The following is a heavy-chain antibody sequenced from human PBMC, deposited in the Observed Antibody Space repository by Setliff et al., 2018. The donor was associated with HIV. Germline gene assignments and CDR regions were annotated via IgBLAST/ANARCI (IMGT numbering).Heavy chain of an antibody. CDR2: VSHTGYT. Sequence: SETLSLTCSVSGDSLRGGDYYYNWIRQSPEKGLEWIGYVSHTGYTYYNPSLKSRVDMSLDISKNQFSLNVSFVTAADTAVYYCARDKGRPHYYDDTGSYRSDALDIWGQGTMGPSPQ. CDR3: ARDKGRPHYYDDTGSYRSDALDI. V-gene: IGHV4-30-4*08. CDR1: GDSLRGGDYY. D-gene: IGHD3-22*01. J-gene: IGHJ3*02.